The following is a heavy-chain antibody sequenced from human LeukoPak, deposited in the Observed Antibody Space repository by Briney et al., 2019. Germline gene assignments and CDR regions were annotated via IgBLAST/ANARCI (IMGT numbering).Heavy chain of an antibody. CDR1: GFTFSSYA. J-gene: IGHJ4*02. V-gene: IGHV3-64*01. D-gene: IGHD2-2*01. CDR3: ARGTRNYIVVVPAPSDY. CDR2: ISSNGGST. Sequence: QPGGSLRLSCAASGFTFSSYAMHWVRQAPGKGLEYISAISSNGGSTYYANSVKGRFTISRDNSKNTLYLQMGSLRAEDMAVYYCARGTRNYIVVVPAPSDYWGQGTLVTVSS.